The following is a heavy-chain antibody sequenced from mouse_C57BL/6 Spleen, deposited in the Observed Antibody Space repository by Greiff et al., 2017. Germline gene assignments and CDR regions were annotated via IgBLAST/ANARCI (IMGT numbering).Heavy chain of an antibody. J-gene: IGHJ2*01. D-gene: IGHD1-1*01. CDR1: GYTFTSYW. Sequence: QVQLQQPGAELVRPGSSVKLSCKASGYTFTSYWMHWVKQRPVQGLEWIGNIYPSDSETHYNQKFKDKATLAVDKSSSTAYMQLSSLTSEDSAVYYCARQSHYYGSSYDYGGQGTTLTVSS. CDR3: ARQSHYYGSSYDY. V-gene: IGHV1-52*01. CDR2: IYPSDSET.